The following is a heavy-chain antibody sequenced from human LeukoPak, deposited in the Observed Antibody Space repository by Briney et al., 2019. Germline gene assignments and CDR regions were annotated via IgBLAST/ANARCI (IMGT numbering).Heavy chain of an antibody. CDR1: GFTFSSYA. Sequence: PGGSLRLSCAASGFTFSSYAMHWVRQAPGKGLEWVAVISYDGSNKYYADSVKGRFTISRDNAENSLYLQMNSLRDEDTAIYYCVREGGSGWYSGWFDPWGQGTLVIVSS. CDR2: ISYDGSNK. D-gene: IGHD6-19*01. V-gene: IGHV3-30*04. CDR3: VREGGSGWYSGWFDP. J-gene: IGHJ5*02.